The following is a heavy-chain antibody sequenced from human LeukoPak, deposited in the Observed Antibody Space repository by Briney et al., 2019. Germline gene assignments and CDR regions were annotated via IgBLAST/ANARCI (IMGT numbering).Heavy chain of an antibody. CDR1: GYTFTSYG. CDR2: ISAYNGNT. V-gene: IGHV1-18*01. D-gene: IGHD3-3*01. J-gene: IGHJ3*02. CDR3: ARAPPILRFLDAYGDAFDI. Sequence: GASVKVSCKASGYTFTSYGISWVRQAPGQGPEWMGWISAYNGNTNYAQKLQGRVTMTTDTSTSTAYMELRSLRSDDTAVYYCARAPPILRFLDAYGDAFDIWGQGTMVTVSS.